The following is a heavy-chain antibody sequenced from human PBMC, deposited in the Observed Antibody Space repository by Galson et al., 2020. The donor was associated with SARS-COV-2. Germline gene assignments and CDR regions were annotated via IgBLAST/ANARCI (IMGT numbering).Heavy chain of an antibody. CDR3: ARHLDLGLHYFMDV. D-gene: IGHD1-7*01. J-gene: IGHJ6*03. CDR2: IYYSGRT. V-gene: IGHV4-59*01. CDR1: GGSISSYY. Sequence: SETLSLTCTASGGSISSYYWSWIRQPPGKGLEWIGYIYYSGRTNYNPSLKSLVTKSVDTSKNQFSLKLSSVTAADTAMYYCARHLDLGLHYFMDVWGKGTTVTVSS.